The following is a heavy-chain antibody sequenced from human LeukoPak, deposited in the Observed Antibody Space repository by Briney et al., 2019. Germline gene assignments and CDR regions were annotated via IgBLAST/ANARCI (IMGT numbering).Heavy chain of an antibody. V-gene: IGHV4-59*01. CDR3: ARELDPTSTNNPHFHYHMDV. Sequence: SETLSLTCTVSGDSISAYSWSWMRQSPGKGLEWIGLIYYSGNTNYNPSLESRVTISMDTSKKWFSLNLMSVTAADTAVHYCARELDPTSTNNPHFHYHMDVWGKGTTVTVSS. D-gene: IGHD1/OR15-1a*01. J-gene: IGHJ6*03. CDR2: IYYSGNT. CDR1: GDSISAYS.